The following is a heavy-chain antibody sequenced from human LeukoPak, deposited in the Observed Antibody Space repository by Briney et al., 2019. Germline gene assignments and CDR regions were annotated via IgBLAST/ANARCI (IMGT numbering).Heavy chain of an antibody. CDR3: AKLASLCTSSSCVRGGFDY. CDR2: VSGSGRNT. D-gene: IGHD2-2*01. J-gene: IGHJ4*02. Sequence: GGSLRLSCAASGFTFIYYAMTWVRQAPGKGLEWVSAVSGSGRNTYYAESVKGRFTIFRDNSKNTLFLQMNSLRAEDTAKYYCAKLASLCTSSSCVRGGFDYWGQGALVTVSS. CDR1: GFTFIYYA. V-gene: IGHV3-23*01.